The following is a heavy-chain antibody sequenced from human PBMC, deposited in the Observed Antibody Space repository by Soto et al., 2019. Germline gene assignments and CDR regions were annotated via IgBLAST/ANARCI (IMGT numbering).Heavy chain of an antibody. CDR3: AKDHGFISVDGTYY. CDR2: IRGSGGST. CDR1: GFTFSSYA. D-gene: IGHD6-19*01. Sequence: EVQLLESGGGLVQPGGSLRLSCAASGFTFSSYAMSWVRQAPGKGLEWVSAIRGSGGSTYYADSVKGRFTISRDNSKNTLYLKMNSVRAEDTAVYYCAKDHGFISVDGTYYWGQGTLVTVSS. V-gene: IGHV3-23*01. J-gene: IGHJ4*02.